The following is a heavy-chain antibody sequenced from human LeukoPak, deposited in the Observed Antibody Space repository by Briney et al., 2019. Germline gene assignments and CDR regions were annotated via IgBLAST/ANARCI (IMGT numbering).Heavy chain of an antibody. V-gene: IGHV3-23*01. J-gene: IGHJ4*02. CDR3: AKTTYYYDSSGYDYFDY. CDR2: ISGSGGST. D-gene: IGHD3-22*01. CDR1: GFTFSSYG. Sequence: GGSLRLSCAASGFTFSSYGMSWVRQAPGKGLEWVSAISGSGGSTYYADSVKGRFTISRDNSKNTLYLQMNSLRAEDTAVYYCAKTTYYYDSSGYDYFDYWGQGTLVTVSS.